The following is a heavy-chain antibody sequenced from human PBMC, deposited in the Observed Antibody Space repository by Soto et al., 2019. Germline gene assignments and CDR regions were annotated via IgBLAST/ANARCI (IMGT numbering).Heavy chain of an antibody. CDR3: ARHGLYYDILTIDY. CDR2: IYYSGST. D-gene: IGHD3-9*01. Sequence: PSETLSLTCTVSGGSISSSDYWGWIRQPPGKGLEWIGSIYYSGSTYYNPSLTSRVTISVDTSKNQFSLKLSSVTAADTAVYYCARHGLYYDILTIDYWGQGTLVTVSS. CDR1: GGSISSSDY. J-gene: IGHJ4*02. V-gene: IGHV4-39*01.